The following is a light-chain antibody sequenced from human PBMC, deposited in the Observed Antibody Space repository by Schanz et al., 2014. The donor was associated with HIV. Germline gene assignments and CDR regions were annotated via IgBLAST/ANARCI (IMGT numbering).Light chain of an antibody. CDR3: QQYNNWPPLT. V-gene: IGKV3-20*01. CDR1: QRLSSSY. Sequence: EIVLTQSPGSLSLSPGGRATLSCGASQRLSSSYLAWYQQKRDQPPRLVIYATSTRAAGIPDRFSGTGSGTDFTLTISSLQSEDFAVYFCQQYNNWPPLTFGGGTKVQIK. J-gene: IGKJ4*01. CDR2: ATS.